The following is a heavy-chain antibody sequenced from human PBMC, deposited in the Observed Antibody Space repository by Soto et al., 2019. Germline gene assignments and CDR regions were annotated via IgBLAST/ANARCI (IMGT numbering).Heavy chain of an antibody. Sequence: PSETLSLTCTVSGGSISSSSYYWGWIRQPPGKGLEWIGSVYYSGTSYYNPSLKSRVTISVDTSKNQFSLKLSSVTAADTAVYYCARKKALTHTSFDYWGQGTLVTVYS. D-gene: IGHD2-2*01. CDR2: VYYSGTS. J-gene: IGHJ4*02. CDR1: GGSISSSSYY. CDR3: ARKKALTHTSFDY. V-gene: IGHV4-39*01.